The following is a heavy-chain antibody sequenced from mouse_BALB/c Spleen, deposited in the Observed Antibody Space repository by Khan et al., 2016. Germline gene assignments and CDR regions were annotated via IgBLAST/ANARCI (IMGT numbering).Heavy chain of an antibody. J-gene: IGHJ3*01. Sequence: EVELVESGGGLVKPGGSLKLSCAASGFTFSDYYMYWVRQTPEKRLEWVATISDGCSYTYYPVSVKGRFNISRDNAKHHLYLQMSSLKSEDTAMYCCAKEGLRRGFAYWGQGTLVTVSA. CDR1: GFTFSDYY. CDR3: AKEGLRRGFAY. D-gene: IGHD2-4*01. CDR2: ISDGCSYT. V-gene: IGHV5-4*02.